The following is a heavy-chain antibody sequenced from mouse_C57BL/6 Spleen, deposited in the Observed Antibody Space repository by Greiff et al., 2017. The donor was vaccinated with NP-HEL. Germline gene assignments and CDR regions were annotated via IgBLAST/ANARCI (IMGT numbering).Heavy chain of an antibody. CDR1: GYTFTSYW. D-gene: IGHD3-1*01. Sequence: QVQLQQPGAELVRPGSSVTLSCKASGYTFTSYWMDRVKQRPGQGLEWIGNIYPSDSETNYNPKFKNKATLTVDKSSSTAYLQLSSVTSEASAVYYCARGEAIGGFAYWGQGTLVTVSA. V-gene: IGHV1-61*01. CDR2: IYPSDSET. J-gene: IGHJ3*01. CDR3: ARGEAIGGFAY.